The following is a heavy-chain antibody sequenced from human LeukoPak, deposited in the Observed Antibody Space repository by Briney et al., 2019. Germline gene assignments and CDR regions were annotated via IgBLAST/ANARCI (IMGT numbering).Heavy chain of an antibody. J-gene: IGHJ4*02. V-gene: IGHV3-21*01. Sequence: GGSLRLSCAASGFNFISYNMNWVRQAPGKGLEWVSSISSSNSFRYYADSEKRRFTISRDNAKNSLYLQMNSLRAEDTAVYYCARESSGYFYWGRGTLVTVSS. CDR2: ISSSNSFR. D-gene: IGHD3-22*01. CDR3: ARESSGYFY. CDR1: GFNFISYN.